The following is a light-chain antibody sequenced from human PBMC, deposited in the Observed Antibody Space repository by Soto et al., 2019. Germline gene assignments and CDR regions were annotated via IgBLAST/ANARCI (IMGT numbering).Light chain of an antibody. CDR1: TSDVGDYEH. J-gene: IGLJ3*02. V-gene: IGLV2-18*01. CDR2: DVI. CDR3: SLFTSSATWV. Sequence: QSVLTQPPSVSGSPGQSVTISCSVVTSDVGDYEHVSWYQLAPGTAPNLLISDVINRPSGVPDRFSGSRSGNTPSLTISGLQAEDEADYYCSLFTSSATWVFGGGTKVTVL.